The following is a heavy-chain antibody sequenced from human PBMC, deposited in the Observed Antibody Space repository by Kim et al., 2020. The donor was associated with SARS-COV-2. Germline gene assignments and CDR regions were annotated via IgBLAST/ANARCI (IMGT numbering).Heavy chain of an antibody. D-gene: IGHD3-10*01. CDR2: KK. J-gene: IGHJ4*02. Sequence: KKEYAASVEGRFTVSRDDSKSLAYLQMNGLKTEDTAVYYCTRGGTYGLDFWGQGTLVTVSS. CDR3: TRGGTYGLDF. V-gene: IGHV3-49*02.